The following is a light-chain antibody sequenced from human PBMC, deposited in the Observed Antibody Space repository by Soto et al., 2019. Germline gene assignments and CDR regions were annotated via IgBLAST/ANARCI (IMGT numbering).Light chain of an antibody. J-gene: IGLJ2*01. CDR1: SSDVGAYNY. CDR3: SSYITSGTLV. Sequence: QSVLTQPASVSGSPGQSITISCTGTSSDVGAYNYVSWYQQHPGKAPKLMIYNVSNRPSGVSNRFSGSKSGNTASLTISGLQAEDEADYYCSSYITSGTLVFGGGTKVTVL. V-gene: IGLV2-14*01. CDR2: NVS.